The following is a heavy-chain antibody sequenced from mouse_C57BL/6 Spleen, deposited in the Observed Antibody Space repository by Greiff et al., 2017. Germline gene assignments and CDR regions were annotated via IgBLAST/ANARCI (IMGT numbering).Heavy chain of an antibody. J-gene: IGHJ4*01. CDR3: ARRRYGYDDAMDY. CDR2: INPSSGYT. CDR1: GYTFTSYT. D-gene: IGHD2-2*01. V-gene: IGHV1-4*01. Sequence: VKLQQSGAELARPGASVKMSCKASGYTFTSYTMHWVKQRPGQGLEWIGYINPSSGYTKYNQKFKDKATLTADKSSSAAYMQLSSLTSEDSAVYYCARRRYGYDDAMDYWGQGTSVTVSS.